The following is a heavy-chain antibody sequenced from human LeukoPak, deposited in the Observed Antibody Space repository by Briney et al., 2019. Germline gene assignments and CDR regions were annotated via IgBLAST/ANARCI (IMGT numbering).Heavy chain of an antibody. Sequence: PGGSLRLSCAASGFTFSSHEMNWVRQAPGKGLEWVSFISTGGTNKYYADSVRGRFTISRDNAKNSLYLQMNSLRAEDRAVYYCARSRGSVEYWGQGTLVTVSS. J-gene: IGHJ4*02. CDR3: ARSRGSVEY. CDR1: GFTFSSHE. CDR2: ISTGGTNK. V-gene: IGHV3-48*03. D-gene: IGHD3-10*01.